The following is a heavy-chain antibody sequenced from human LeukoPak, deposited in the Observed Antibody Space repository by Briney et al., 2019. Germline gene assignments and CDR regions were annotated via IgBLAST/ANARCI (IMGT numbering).Heavy chain of an antibody. D-gene: IGHD1-26*01. CDR1: GFTFNSYG. CDR2: IRYDGSNK. V-gene: IGHV3-30*02. CDR3: ASRISSGNYFSDY. J-gene: IGHJ4*02. Sequence: GGSLRLSCAASGFTFNSYGMHWVRQAPGKGLEWVAFIRYDGSNKYYADSVKGRFTISRDNSKNTLYLQMNSLRAEDTAVYYCASRISSGNYFSDYWGQGTLVTVSS.